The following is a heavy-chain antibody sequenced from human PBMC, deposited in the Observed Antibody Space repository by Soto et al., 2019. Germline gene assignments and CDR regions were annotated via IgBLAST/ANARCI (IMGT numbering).Heavy chain of an antibody. D-gene: IGHD1-1*01. J-gene: IGHJ3*01. CDR1: GLTVSGKKY. CDR2: LYDVDGS. Sequence: GGSLRLASAASGLTVSGKKYVAWVRQAPGKGLEWVSALYDVDGSFYSDSVKGRFTTSSDSSKTTVYLQMNDLRPADTAVYYCATWHEREHAYDVWGQGTTVTVSS. CDR3: ATWHEREHAYDV. V-gene: IGHV3-53*01.